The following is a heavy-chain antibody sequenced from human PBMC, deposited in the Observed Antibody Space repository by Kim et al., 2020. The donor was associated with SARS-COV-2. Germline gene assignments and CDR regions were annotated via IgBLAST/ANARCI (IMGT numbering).Heavy chain of an antibody. CDR3: ARGSLTTGMDY. J-gene: IGHJ4*02. V-gene: IGHV1-8*01. CDR2: T. Sequence: TGYAQKFQGRVTMTRNTSISTAYMELSSLRSEDTAVYYCARGSLTTGMDYWGQGTLVTVSS. D-gene: IGHD1-1*01.